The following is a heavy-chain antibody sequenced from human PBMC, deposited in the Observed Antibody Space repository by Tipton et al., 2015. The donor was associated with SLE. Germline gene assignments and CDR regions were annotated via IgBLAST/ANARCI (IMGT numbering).Heavy chain of an antibody. CDR3: ARDSSGGYNWFDP. CDR1: GGSISNYY. V-gene: IGHV4-59*01. J-gene: IGHJ5*02. CDR2: VYYSGTT. D-gene: IGHD3-22*01. Sequence: TLSLTCTVSGGSISNYYWTWIRQPPGKGLEWIGYVYYSGTTNYNPSLKSRVTISVDTSKNQFSLKLSSVTAADTAVYYCARDSSGGYNWFDPWGQGTLVTVSS.